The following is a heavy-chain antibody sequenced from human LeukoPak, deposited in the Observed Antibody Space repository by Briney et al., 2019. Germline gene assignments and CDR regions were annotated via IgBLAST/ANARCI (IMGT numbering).Heavy chain of an antibody. CDR1: GFTVSSNY. V-gene: IGHV3-53*01. Sequence: GGSLRLSCAASGFTVSSNYMSWVRQAPGKGLEWVSVIYSGGSTYYADSVKGRFTISRDNSKNTLYLQMNSLRAEDTAVYYCARVGYMVRGVRVGYWGQGTLATVSS. D-gene: IGHD3-10*01. CDR2: IYSGGST. CDR3: ARVGYMVRGVRVGY. J-gene: IGHJ4*02.